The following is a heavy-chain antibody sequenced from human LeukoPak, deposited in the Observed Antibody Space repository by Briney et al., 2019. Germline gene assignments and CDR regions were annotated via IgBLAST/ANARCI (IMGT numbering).Heavy chain of an antibody. D-gene: IGHD4-23*01. V-gene: IGHV3-66*04. CDR3: ARLVTGTTVINSGWFDP. CDR1: GLTVSSNY. Sequence: GGSLRLSCAASGLTVSSNYMTWVRHAPGKGLVWASVIYSGGNTYYADSVKGRFSISRDNSKSTVYLQMNSLRVEDTAVYYCARLVTGTTVINSGWFDPWGQGTLVTVSS. J-gene: IGHJ5*02. CDR2: IYSGGNT.